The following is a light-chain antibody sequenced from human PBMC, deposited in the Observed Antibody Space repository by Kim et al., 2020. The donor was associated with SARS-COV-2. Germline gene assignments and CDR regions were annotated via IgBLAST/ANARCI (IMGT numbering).Light chain of an antibody. Sequence: ASVRDRVTITCQASQDIKKSLLWYQQTPGKAPKLLLYDASNLEAGVPSRFSGSGSGTDFTLTISSLQPEDIATYYCQQCDDLPFTFGPGTKVDIK. CDR3: QQCDDLPFT. J-gene: IGKJ3*01. V-gene: IGKV1-33*01. CDR2: DAS. CDR1: QDIKKS.